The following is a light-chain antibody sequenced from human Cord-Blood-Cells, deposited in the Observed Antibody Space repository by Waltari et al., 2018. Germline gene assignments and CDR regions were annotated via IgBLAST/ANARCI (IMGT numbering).Light chain of an antibody. CDR3: CSYAGSSTYV. J-gene: IGLJ1*01. Sequence: QSALTQPASVSGSPGQSITISCTGNSSDVGSYNLVSWYQQHPGKAPQLMIYEGSKRPSGVSNRFSGSKSGNTASLTISGLQAEDEADYYCCSYAGSSTYVFGTGTKVTVL. CDR2: EGS. V-gene: IGLV2-23*01. CDR1: SSDVGSYNL.